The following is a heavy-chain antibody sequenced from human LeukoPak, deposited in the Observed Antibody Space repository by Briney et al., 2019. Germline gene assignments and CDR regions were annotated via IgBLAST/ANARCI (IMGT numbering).Heavy chain of an antibody. CDR3: ARDQNSGFGH. Sequence: SEPLSLTCTVSGGSISSRGYYWSWIRQHPGTSLEWIGYISYSGSTYYNPSLKSRVTISGDTSKNQFSLRLTSVSAADTAVYYCARDQNSGFGHWGQGTLVTVSS. D-gene: IGHD4-23*01. V-gene: IGHV4-31*03. J-gene: IGHJ4*02. CDR2: ISYSGST. CDR1: GGSISSRGYY.